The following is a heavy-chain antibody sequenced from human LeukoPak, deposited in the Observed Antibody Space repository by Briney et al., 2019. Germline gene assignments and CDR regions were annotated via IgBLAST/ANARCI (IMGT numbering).Heavy chain of an antibody. V-gene: IGHV4-59*11. Sequence: SETLSLTCTVSGDSISSHYWSWIRQPPGKGLEWVGYIYYSGSTTYNPSLTSRVTMSVDMSKNQFSLKLSSVTAADTAMYYCASVRYCSGGSCYSSFDYWGQGALVTVSS. CDR1: GDSISSHY. J-gene: IGHJ4*02. D-gene: IGHD2-15*01. CDR2: IYYSGST. CDR3: ASVRYCSGGSCYSSFDY.